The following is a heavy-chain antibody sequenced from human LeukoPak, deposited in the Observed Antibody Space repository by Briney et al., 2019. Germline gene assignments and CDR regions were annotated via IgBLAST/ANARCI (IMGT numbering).Heavy chain of an antibody. CDR2: IYTSGST. J-gene: IGHJ4*02. CDR1: GGSISSGSYY. V-gene: IGHV4-61*02. D-gene: IGHD1-7*01. Sequence: SETLSLTCTVSGGSISSGSYYWSWIRQPAGKGLEWIGRIYTSGSTNYNPSLKSRVTISVDTSKNQFSLKLSSVTAADTAVYYCAAAPASGQTTYYFDYWGQGTLVTVSS. CDR3: AAAPASGQTTYYFDY.